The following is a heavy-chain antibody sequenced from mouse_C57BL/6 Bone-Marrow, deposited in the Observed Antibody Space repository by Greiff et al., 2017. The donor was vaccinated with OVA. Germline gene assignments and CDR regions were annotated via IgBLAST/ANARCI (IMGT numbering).Heavy chain of an antibody. D-gene: IGHD2-5*01. J-gene: IGHJ4*01. Sequence: EVKLMESGGGLVQPGGSLKLSCAASGFTFSDYYMYWVRQTPEKRLEWVAYISNGGGSTYYPDTVKGRFTISRDNAKNTLYLQMIRLKSEDTAMYYCARQDQPLGYSNVYAMDYWGQGTSVTVSS. V-gene: IGHV5-12*01. CDR1: GFTFSDYY. CDR2: ISNGGGST. CDR3: ARQDQPLGYSNVYAMDY.